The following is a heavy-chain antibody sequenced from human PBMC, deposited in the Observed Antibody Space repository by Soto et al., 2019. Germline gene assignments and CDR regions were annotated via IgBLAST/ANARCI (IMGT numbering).Heavy chain of an antibody. V-gene: IGHV4-30-4*01. CDR1: GGFVNSVNNY. CDR2: IFYTGST. D-gene: IGHD3-16*02. J-gene: IGHJ5*02. Sequence: QVHLQESGPGLVKPSQTLSLTCTVSGGFVNSVNNYWSWIRQPPGKGLEWLGYIFYTGSTYDNPFRRSRSTVSMDTSKNRFCLTLNSITEKNTAVYYCARVHLSRFGVTDPKVGWFAPWGQRNPV. CDR3: ARVHLSRFGVTDPKVGWFAP.